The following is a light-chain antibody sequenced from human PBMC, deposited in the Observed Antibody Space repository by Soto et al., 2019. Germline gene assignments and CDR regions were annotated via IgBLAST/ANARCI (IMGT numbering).Light chain of an antibody. J-gene: IGKJ2*01. Sequence: DIQMTQSTSTLSASVGDRVTITCRASQSISSWLAWYQQKPGKAPKLLIYKASSLESGVPSSFSGSGSGTEFTLTISSLQPNDFATYYCQQYHSYPYTFGQGTTLEI. V-gene: IGKV1-5*03. CDR3: QQYHSYPYT. CDR2: KAS. CDR1: QSISSW.